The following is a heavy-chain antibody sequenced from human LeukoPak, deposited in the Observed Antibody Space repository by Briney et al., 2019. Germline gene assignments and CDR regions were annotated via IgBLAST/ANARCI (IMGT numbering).Heavy chain of an antibody. J-gene: IGHJ6*03. D-gene: IGHD3-10*01. CDR2: IYYSGST. CDR3: ARHHSHYYGSGRYYNDYYYMDV. Sequence: PSETLSLTCTVSGGSISSYYWSWIRQPPGKGLEWIGYIYYSGSTNYNPSLKSRVTISVDTSKNQFSLKLSSVTAADTAVYYCARHHSHYYGSGRYYNDYYYMDVWGKGTTVIVSS. CDR1: GGSISSYY. V-gene: IGHV4-59*08.